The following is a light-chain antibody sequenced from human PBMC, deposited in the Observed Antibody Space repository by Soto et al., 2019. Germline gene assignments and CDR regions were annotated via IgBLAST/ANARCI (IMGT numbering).Light chain of an antibody. CDR2: AAS. CDR3: QQSYSTPLT. V-gene: IGKV1-39*01. J-gene: IGKJ4*01. Sequence: DIQMTQSPSSLSAYVGGRVTITCRASQSISNRLNWYQQQPGKAPKLLIYAASSLQSGVPSRFSGSGSGTDFTLTISSLQPEDFATYYCQQSYSTPLTFGGGTKLDIK. CDR1: QSISNR.